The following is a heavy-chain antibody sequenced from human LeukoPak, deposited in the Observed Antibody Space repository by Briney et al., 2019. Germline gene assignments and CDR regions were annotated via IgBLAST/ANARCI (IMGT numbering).Heavy chain of an antibody. Sequence: GESLSLSCAASGFTFDDYSMHWVRQPPGKGLEWVSLISWDGGSTYYADSVKGRFTISRDNSKNSLYLQMNSLRAEDTALYYCAKDISDDANLYFDYWGQGTLVTVSS. CDR2: ISWDGGST. J-gene: IGHJ4*02. CDR1: GFTFDDYS. V-gene: IGHV3-43D*03. D-gene: IGHD2-2*01. CDR3: AKDISDDANLYFDY.